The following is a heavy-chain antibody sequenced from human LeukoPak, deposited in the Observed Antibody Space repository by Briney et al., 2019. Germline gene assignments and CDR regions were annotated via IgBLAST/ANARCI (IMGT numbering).Heavy chain of an antibody. V-gene: IGHV1-8*01. J-gene: IGHJ4*02. CDR2: MNPNSGNT. CDR1: GYTFTSYD. D-gene: IGHD6-13*01. CDR3: ARVDPVDSSSWYGVGY. Sequence: APVKVSCKASGYTFTSYDINWVRQATGQGLEWMGWMNPNSGNTGYAQKFQGRVTMTRNTSISTAYMELSSLRSEDTAVYYCARVDPVDSSSWYGVGYWGQGTLVTASS.